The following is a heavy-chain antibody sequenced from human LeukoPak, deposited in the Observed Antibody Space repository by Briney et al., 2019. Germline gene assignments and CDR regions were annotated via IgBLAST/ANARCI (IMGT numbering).Heavy chain of an antibody. Sequence: SVKVSCKASGGTFSSYAISWVRQAPGQGLEWMGGIIPIFGTANYAQKFQGRVTITTDESTSTAYMELSSLRSEDTAVYYCARGSRRASYGMDVWGQGTTVIVSS. CDR1: GGTFSSYA. V-gene: IGHV1-69*05. CDR2: IIPIFGTA. J-gene: IGHJ6*02. CDR3: ARGSRRASYGMDV.